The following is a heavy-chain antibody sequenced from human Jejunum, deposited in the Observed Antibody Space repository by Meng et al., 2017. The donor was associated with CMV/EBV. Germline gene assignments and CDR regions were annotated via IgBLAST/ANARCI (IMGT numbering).Heavy chain of an antibody. J-gene: IGHJ4*02. CDR1: GYTFTDHN. D-gene: IGHD7-27*01. Sequence: QVHLLQSGAEGKKPGASVKISCKTSGYTFTDHNIGWVRQAPGQGLEWVGWISLGNGQTVYGHKVQGRVTVTTDTSTSTADMELRSLRSDDTAMYYCARDVWGFDYWGQGTLVTVSS. V-gene: IGHV1-18*04. CDR3: ARDVWGFDY. CDR2: ISLGNGQT.